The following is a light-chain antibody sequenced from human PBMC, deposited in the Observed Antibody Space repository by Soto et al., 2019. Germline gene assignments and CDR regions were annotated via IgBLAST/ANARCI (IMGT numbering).Light chain of an antibody. CDR2: DAS. J-gene: IGKJ3*01. V-gene: IGKV1-33*01. CDR3: QQYNNLFT. CDR1: QDISNF. Sequence: DIQMTQSPSSLSASVGDRVTISCQARQDISNFLNWYQQKPGKAPKLLIYDASTLEAGVPSRFSGGGSGTDFTFTISSLQPEDIATYYCQQYNNLFTFGPGTKVDIK.